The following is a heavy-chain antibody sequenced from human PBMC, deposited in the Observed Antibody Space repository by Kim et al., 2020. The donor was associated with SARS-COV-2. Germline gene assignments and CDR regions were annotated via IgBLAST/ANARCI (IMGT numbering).Heavy chain of an antibody. V-gene: IGHV5-10-1*01. CDR3: ARHLSLVRGVIIIRDSWFDP. CDR2: IDPSDSYT. J-gene: IGHJ5*02. Sequence: GESLKISCKGSGYSFTSYWISWVRQMPGKGLEWMGRIDPSDSYTNYSPSFQGHVTISADKSISTAYLQWSSLKASDTAMYYCARHLSLVRGVIIIRDSWFDPCGQGTLVTVSS. CDR1: GYSFTSYW. D-gene: IGHD3-10*01.